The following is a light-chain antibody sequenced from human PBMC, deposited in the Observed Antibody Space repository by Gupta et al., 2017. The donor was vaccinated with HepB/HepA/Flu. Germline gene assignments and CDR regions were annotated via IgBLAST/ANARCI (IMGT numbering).Light chain of an antibody. CDR2: HDS. Sequence: IQIPSVSAFLGQTVSITCSGDRLGERLAAWYQQKPCQSPVLVIYHDSKRPSGIPGRFSGSNSGNTATMTISGTQTMDEADYCCQAWDSHTVAFGGGTKLTVL. V-gene: IGLV3-1*01. J-gene: IGLJ2*01. CDR1: RLGERL. CDR3: QAWDSHTVA.